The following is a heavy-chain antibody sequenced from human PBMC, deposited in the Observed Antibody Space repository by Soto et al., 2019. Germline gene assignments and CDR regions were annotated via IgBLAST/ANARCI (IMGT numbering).Heavy chain of an antibody. V-gene: IGHV3-30-3*01. CDR2: ISYDGSNK. CDR3: ARDRTRYTKRYGMDV. CDR1: GFTFSSYA. D-gene: IGHD5-18*01. Sequence: QVQLVESGGGVVQPGRSLRLSCAASGFTFSSYAMHWVRQAPGKGLEWVAVISYDGSNKYYADSVKGRFTISRDNSKNTLYLQMNSLRAEDTAVYYCARDRTRYTKRYGMDVWGQGTTVTVSS. J-gene: IGHJ6*02.